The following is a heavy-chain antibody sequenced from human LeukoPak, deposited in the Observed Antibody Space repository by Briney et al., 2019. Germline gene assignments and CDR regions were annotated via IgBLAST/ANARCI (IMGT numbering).Heavy chain of an antibody. CDR2: IIPILGIA. CDR3: VRYSSSSGCLDY. D-gene: IGHD6-6*01. CDR1: GGTFSSYT. V-gene: IGHV1-69*02. J-gene: IGHJ4*02. Sequence: SVKVSCKASGGTFSSYTISWVRQAPGQGLEWMGRIIPILGIANYAQKFQGRVTITADKSTSTAYMELSSLRSEDTAVYYCVRYSSSSGCLDYWGQGTLVTVSS.